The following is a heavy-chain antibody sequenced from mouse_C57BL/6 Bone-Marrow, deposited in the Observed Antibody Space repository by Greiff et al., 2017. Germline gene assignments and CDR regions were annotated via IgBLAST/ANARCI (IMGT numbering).Heavy chain of an antibody. CDR3: ARTTTVVAPPWFAY. D-gene: IGHD1-1*01. V-gene: IGHV1-64*01. CDR2: IHPNSGST. Sequence: VQLQQPGAELVKPGASVKLSCKASGYTFTSYWMHWVKQRPGQGLEWIGMIHPNSGSTNYNEKFKSKATLTVDKSSSTAYMQLSSLTSDDSAVYYCARTTTVVAPPWFAYWGQGTLVTVSA. CDR1: GYTFTSYW. J-gene: IGHJ3*01.